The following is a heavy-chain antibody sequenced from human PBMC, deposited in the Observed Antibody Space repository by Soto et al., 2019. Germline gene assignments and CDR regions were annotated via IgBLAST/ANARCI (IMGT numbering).Heavy chain of an antibody. D-gene: IGHD6-6*01. Sequence: GGSLRLSCAASGFTFSDYYMSWIRQAPGKGLEWVSYIRSSGGTINYADTVKGRFTISRDNAKNSPYLQMNSLRAEDTAVYYCARDGGSSIPYYYYYMDVWGKGTTVTVSS. CDR3: ARDGGSSIPYYYYYMDV. J-gene: IGHJ6*03. CDR1: GFTFSDYY. V-gene: IGHV3-11*01. CDR2: IRSSGGTI.